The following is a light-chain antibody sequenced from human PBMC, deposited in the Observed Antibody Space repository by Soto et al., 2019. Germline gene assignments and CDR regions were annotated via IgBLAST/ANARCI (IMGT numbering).Light chain of an antibody. CDR2: AAS. V-gene: IGKV1-9*01. Sequence: IQLTQSPSSLSASVGDRVTITCRSSQGISSYLGCYQQKPGKPPKLLIYAASTLQSGVQSRFRGCGSGTDFTFTISSLQPEDFATYYFQQLNSYPPTFGQGTKLEIK. CDR3: QQLNSYPPT. J-gene: IGKJ2*01. CDR1: QGISSY.